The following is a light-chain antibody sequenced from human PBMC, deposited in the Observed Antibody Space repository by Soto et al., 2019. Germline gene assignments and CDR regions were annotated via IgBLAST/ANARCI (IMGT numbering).Light chain of an antibody. V-gene: IGKV1-5*03. CDR3: QQYINRWT. CDR1: QSISTW. CDR2: KAS. J-gene: IGKJ1*01. Sequence: DIQMTQSPSTLSASVGDRVTITCRASQSISTWLAWYQQKPGKAPKLLIYKASSLEGGVPSKFSGSGSGTEFTLTNSSLQPDDSATYYCQQYINRWTFGQGTKVEIK.